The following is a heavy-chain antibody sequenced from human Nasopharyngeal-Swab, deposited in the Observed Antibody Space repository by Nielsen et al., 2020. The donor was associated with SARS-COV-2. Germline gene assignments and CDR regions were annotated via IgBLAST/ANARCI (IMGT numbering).Heavy chain of an antibody. CDR3: AKDPDGDYGGNWFDP. Sequence: GESLKISCAASGFTFSSYAMSWVRQAQGKGLEWASAISGSGGSTYYADSVKGRFTISSDNSKNTLYLQMNSLRAEDTAVYYCAKDPDGDYGGNWFDPWGQGTLVTVSS. D-gene: IGHD4-17*01. V-gene: IGHV3-23*01. CDR2: ISGSGGST. CDR1: GFTFSSYA. J-gene: IGHJ5*02.